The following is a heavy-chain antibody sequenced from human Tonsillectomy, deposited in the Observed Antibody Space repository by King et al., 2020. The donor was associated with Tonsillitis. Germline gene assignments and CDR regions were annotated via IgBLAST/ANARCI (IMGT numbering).Heavy chain of an antibody. V-gene: IGHV3-43*02. CDR3: AQSRSYYDFWSGSQDYYYMDV. Sequence: VQLVESGGGVVQPGGSLRLSCAASGFTVDDYAMHWVRQAPGEGLEWVSLISGDGGSTYYADSVKGRFTISSDNSKKSLYRQMNSLRTEDTALYYCAQSRSYYDFWSGSQDYYYMDVWGKGTTVTVSS. D-gene: IGHD3-3*01. CDR2: ISGDGGST. CDR1: GFTVDDYA. J-gene: IGHJ6*03.